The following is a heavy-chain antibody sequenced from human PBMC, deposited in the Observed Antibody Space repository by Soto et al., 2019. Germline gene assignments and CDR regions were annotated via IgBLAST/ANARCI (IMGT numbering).Heavy chain of an antibody. CDR2: ISYDGSDK. J-gene: IGHJ4*02. V-gene: IGHV3-30*03. CDR3: XGGXXYFDY. D-gene: IGHD3-10*01. Sequence: QVQLVESGGGVVQPGRSLRLSCAASGFPFTSYGMHWVREGPDKGLEWVAIISYDGSDKYYADSVKGRFTISRDNSKNTLYLQINSMRPEDTXLYYXXGGXXYFDYRVQGTLVIVSS. CDR1: GFPFTSYG.